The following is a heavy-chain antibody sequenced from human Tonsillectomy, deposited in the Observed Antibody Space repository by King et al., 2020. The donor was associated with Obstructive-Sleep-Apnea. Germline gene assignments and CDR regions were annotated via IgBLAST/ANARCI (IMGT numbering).Heavy chain of an antibody. J-gene: IGHJ4*02. V-gene: IGHV3-23*04. D-gene: IGHD2/OR15-2a*01. CDR2: ISGSGGST. Sequence: VQLVESGGGLVQPGGSLRLSCAASGFTFSSYAMSWVRQAPGMGLEWVSAISGSGGSTFYADSVKGRFTISRDNSKNTLYLQMNSLRAEDTAVYYCAKDLIVTGHFDYLGQGTLVTVSS. CDR3: AKDLIVTGHFDY. CDR1: GFTFSSYA.